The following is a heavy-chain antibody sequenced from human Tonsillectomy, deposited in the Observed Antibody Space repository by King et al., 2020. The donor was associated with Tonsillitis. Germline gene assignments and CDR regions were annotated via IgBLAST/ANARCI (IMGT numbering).Heavy chain of an antibody. CDR3: ARGLYDSSGFTLGY. V-gene: IGHV1-69*04. Sequence: QLVQSGAEVKKPGSSVKVSCKASGGTFSSHAISWVRQAPGQGLEWMGRIIPIIGTGNYAQKFRGRVTMTAHKSTSTAYMELSSLRSEDTAVYYCARGLYDSSGFTLGYWGQGTLVTVSS. CDR2: IIPIIGTG. CDR1: GGTFSSHA. D-gene: IGHD3-22*01. J-gene: IGHJ4*02.